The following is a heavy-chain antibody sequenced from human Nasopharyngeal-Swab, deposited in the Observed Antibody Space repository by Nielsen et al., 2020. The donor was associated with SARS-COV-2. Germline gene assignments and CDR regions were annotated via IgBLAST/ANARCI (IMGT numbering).Heavy chain of an antibody. Sequence: GESLKISCAASGFSFSNYVMSWVRQAPGKGLKWVSAINESGGSTYYADSVKGRFTISRDNAKNTLYLQMNSLRAEDTAVYYCARAHNSWPAFFDYWGQGTLVTVSS. J-gene: IGHJ4*02. CDR1: GFSFSNYV. CDR3: ARAHNSWPAFFDY. D-gene: IGHD6-13*01. CDR2: INESGGST. V-gene: IGHV3-23*01.